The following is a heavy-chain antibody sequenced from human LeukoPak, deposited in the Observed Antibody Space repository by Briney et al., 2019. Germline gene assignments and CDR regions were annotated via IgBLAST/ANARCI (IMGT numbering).Heavy chain of an antibody. CDR1: GYTFTSYD. D-gene: IGHD3-22*01. CDR3: ARVGRYYDSSAYPPFDY. V-gene: IGHV1-8*03. J-gene: IGHJ4*02. CDR2: MNPNSGNT. Sequence: ASVTVSCKASGYTFTSYDINWVRQATGQGLEWMGWMNPNSGNTGYAQKFQGRVTITRNTSISTAYMELSSLRSEDTAVYYCARVGRYYDSSAYPPFDYWGQGTLVTVSS.